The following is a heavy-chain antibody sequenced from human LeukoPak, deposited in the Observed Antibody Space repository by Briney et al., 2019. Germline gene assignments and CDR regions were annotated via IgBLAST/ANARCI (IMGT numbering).Heavy chain of an antibody. CDR3: ARDRDGIDV. CDR2: INPNSDST. V-gene: IGHV1-2*02. Sequence: ASVKVSCKASGYTFTGYYMHWVRQAPGQGLEWMGWINPNSDSTNYAQKFQGTVTMTRNTSTSTTYMEVGRLRSDDTAVYYCARDRDGIDVWGQGTTVTVPS. J-gene: IGHJ6*02. D-gene: IGHD3-10*01. CDR1: GYTFTGYY.